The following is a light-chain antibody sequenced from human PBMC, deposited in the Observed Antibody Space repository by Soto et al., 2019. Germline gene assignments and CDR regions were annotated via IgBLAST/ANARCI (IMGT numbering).Light chain of an antibody. CDR1: SSNIGAGYE. CDR2: ENN. V-gene: IGLV1-40*01. J-gene: IGLJ1*01. CDR3: QSYDSRMRAYV. Sequence: QSVLTQPPSVSEAPGQRVTISCTGSSSNIGAGYEGHWYQQVPGTAPKLLIYENNNRPSGVPDRFSGSKSGTSASLAITGLQAEDAAEYHCQSYDSRMRAYVFGTGTKLTV.